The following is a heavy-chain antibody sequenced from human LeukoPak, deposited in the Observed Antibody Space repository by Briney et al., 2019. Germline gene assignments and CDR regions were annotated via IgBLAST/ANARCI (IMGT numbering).Heavy chain of an antibody. CDR3: ARGEYSSYYMDV. V-gene: IGHV1-8*01. CDR1: GYTFTSYD. CDR2: MNPNSGNT. D-gene: IGHD5-18*01. J-gene: IGHJ6*03. Sequence: ASVKVSCKASGYTFTSYDINWVRQATGQGLEWMGWMNPNSGNTGYAQKFQGRVTMTRNTSISTAYMELSSLRSEDTAVYYCARGEYSSYYMDVWGKGTTVTVSS.